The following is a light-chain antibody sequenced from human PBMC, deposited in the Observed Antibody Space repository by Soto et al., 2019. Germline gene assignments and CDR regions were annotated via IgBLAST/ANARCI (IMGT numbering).Light chain of an antibody. Sequence: QAVVTLEPSLTVSPGGTVTLTCASSTGAVTSAYYPNWFQQKPGQAPRPLIYSTSNKHSWTPARFSGSLLGGKAALTLSGVQPEDEAEYYCLLYYGGVVIFGGGTKLTVL. CDR2: STS. CDR3: LLYYGGVVI. V-gene: IGLV7-43*01. CDR1: TGAVTSAYY. J-gene: IGLJ2*01.